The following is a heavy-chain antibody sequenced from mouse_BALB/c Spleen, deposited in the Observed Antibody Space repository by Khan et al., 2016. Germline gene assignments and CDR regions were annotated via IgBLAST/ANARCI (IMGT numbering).Heavy chain of an antibody. CDR1: GYTFTEYI. CDR2: FYPGSDSI. V-gene: IGHV1-62-2*01. J-gene: IGHJ3*01. D-gene: IGHD1-1*01. Sequence: QVQLQQSGAELVKPGASVKLSCKTSGYTFTEYIIHWVKQRSGQGLEWIGWFYPGSDSIKYNEKFKDKATLTADKSSSTVYMELSRLTSEDSAVYFCPRHGLLPFAYWGQGTLVTVSA. CDR3: PRHGLLPFAY.